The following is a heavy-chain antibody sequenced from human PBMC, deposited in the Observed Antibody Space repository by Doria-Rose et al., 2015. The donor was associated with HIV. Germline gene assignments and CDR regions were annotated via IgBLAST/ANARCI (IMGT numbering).Heavy chain of an antibody. CDR3: ARIKSSRWYHKYYLDF. Sequence: SGPVLVKPTETLTLTCTVSGVSLSSPGMGVSWIRQPPGKALEWLANIFSDDERSYKTSLKSRLTISRSTSKSQVVLTMTDMDPVDTATYYCARIKSSRWYHKYYLDFWGQGTLAIVSA. CDR2: IFSDDER. J-gene: IGHJ4*02. D-gene: IGHD6-13*01. CDR1: GVSLSSPGMG. V-gene: IGHV2-26*01.